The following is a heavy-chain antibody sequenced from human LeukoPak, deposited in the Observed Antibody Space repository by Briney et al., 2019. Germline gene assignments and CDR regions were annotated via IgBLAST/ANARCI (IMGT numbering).Heavy chain of an antibody. CDR2: IRGSDDST. CDR1: GFTFTSYA. V-gene: IGHV3-23*01. Sequence: PAGSLRLSCAPSGFTFTSYAMTWVRQPAGKGLEWVASIRGSDDSTNYADSVKGRFTISRDNSKNTLYLQMNSLRAEHTAIYYCAKDTGPAAGITADYWGQGTLVTVSS. D-gene: IGHD6-13*01. J-gene: IGHJ4*02. CDR3: AKDTGPAAGITADY.